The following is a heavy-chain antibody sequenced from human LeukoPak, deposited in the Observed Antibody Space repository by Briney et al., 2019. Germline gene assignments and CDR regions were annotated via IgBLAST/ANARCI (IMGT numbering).Heavy chain of an antibody. V-gene: IGHV3-7*01. CDR2: INPDGTTE. D-gene: IGHD1-1*01. CDR1: GFTFSTYR. CDR3: AKLIREVTTYDY. Sequence: PGGSLRLSCAASGFTFSTYRMSWVRQAPGKGLEWVASINPDGTTEHYVDSVKGRFTVSRDNAKNSLFLQMNTLRAEDTAVYHCAKLIREVTTYDYWGPGALVTVSS. J-gene: IGHJ4*02.